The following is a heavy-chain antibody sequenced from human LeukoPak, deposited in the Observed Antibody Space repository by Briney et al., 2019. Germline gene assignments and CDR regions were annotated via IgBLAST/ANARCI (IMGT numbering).Heavy chain of an antibody. J-gene: IGHJ2*01. V-gene: IGHV3-30-3*01. CDR1: GFTFSSYA. D-gene: IGHD6-19*01. CDR3: ARDFYSIAVAGYFDL. Sequence: GGSLRLSCAASGFTFSSYAMHWVRQAPGKGLEWVAVISYDGGNKYYADSVKGRFTISRDNSKNTLYLQVNSLRAEDTAVYYCARDFYSIAVAGYFDLWGRGTLVTVSS. CDR2: ISYDGGNK.